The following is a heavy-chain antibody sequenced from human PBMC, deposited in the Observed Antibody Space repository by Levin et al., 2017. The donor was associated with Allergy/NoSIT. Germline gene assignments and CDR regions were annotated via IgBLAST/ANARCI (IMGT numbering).Heavy chain of an antibody. CDR3: AKKQGGTSGFSFDV. CDR2: ITGGGFNT. CDR1: GFTISEYA. J-gene: IGHJ3*01. Sequence: GGSLRLSCAVSGFTISEYAMAWVRQAPGKGLEWVSVITGGGFNTYYGDSVKGRFTVSRDDSKDTLFLELNSLGGEDTAVYYCAKKQGGTSGFSFDVWGQGTMVTVSS. V-gene: IGHV3-23*01. D-gene: IGHD1-1*01.